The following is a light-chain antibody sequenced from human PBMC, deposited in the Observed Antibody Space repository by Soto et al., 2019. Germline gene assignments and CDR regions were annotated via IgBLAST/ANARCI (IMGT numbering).Light chain of an antibody. CDR2: GAS. J-gene: IGKJ2*01. CDR3: QQYATSPYA. CDR1: QTVSDSY. Sequence: EIVLTQSTGTLSLSPGERAAISCRASQTVSDSYLAWYQQRPGQTPRLLIYGASSRATGLPDRFSGSGSGADFTLTISRLEPDDFAVYYCQQYATSPYAFGQGTKLEI. V-gene: IGKV3-20*01.